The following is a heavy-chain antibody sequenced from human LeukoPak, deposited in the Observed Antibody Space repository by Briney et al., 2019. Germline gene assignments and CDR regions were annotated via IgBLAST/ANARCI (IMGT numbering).Heavy chain of an antibody. CDR2: INPGDSDT. J-gene: IGHJ6*03. D-gene: IGHD6-13*01. Sequence: GESLKISCKGPGYSFTSYWIGWVRQMPGKGLEWMGIINPGDSDTRYSPSFQGQVTISADKSISTAYLQWGSLKASDTAMYYCARQYAGPYYYYYMDVWGKGTTVTVSS. V-gene: IGHV5-51*01. CDR3: ARQYAGPYYYYYMDV. CDR1: GYSFTSYW.